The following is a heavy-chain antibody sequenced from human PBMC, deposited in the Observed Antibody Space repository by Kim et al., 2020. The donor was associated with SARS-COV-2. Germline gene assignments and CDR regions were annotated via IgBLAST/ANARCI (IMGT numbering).Heavy chain of an antibody. Sequence: NNSCAASVNVRFTISRDNSKNALYLQMNSLRAEDTAVYYCAKDEGSSFDYWGQGTLVTFSS. J-gene: IGHJ4*02. CDR3: AKDEGSSFDY. V-gene: IGHV3-30*02. CDR2: NN. D-gene: IGHD6-6*01.